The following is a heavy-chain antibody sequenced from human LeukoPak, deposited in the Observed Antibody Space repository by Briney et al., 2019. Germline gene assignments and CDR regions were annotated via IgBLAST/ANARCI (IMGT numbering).Heavy chain of an antibody. CDR1: RGSFSGDY. CDR3: ARRLWFGRSRYYYYDY. J-gene: IGHJ4*02. Sequence: SETLSLTCALYRGSFSGDYWSWIRQPPGKGLEWIGEINDGGSTNYNPSLKSRVTISVDTSMNQFTLKLSSVTAADTAHYYCARRLWFGRSRYYYYDYWGQGNLVTVST. CDR2: INDGGST. V-gene: IGHV4-34*01. D-gene: IGHD3-10*01.